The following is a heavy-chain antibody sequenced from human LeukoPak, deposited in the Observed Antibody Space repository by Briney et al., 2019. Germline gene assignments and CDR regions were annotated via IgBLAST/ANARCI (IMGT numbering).Heavy chain of an antibody. J-gene: IGHJ4*02. CDR1: GCTFSSYQ. Sequence: GGSLRFSCEASGCTFSSYQMNWVRQAPGKGLEWVSYISSSGGTIYYADSVKGRFTISRENAKNSLYLQMNSLRAEDTAVYYCARRYCSSDICNYFDYWGEGTLVTVSS. CDR3: ARRYCSSDICNYFDY. V-gene: IGHV3-48*03. D-gene: IGHD2-2*01. CDR2: ISSSGGTI.